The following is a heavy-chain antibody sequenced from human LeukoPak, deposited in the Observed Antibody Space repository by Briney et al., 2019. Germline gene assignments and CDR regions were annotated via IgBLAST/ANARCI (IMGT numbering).Heavy chain of an antibody. CDR3: ARDSGSGSYDY. D-gene: IGHD3-10*01. Sequence: SETLSLTCTVSGGSISSYYWSWIRQPPGKGLEWIGYIYYSGSTNYNPSLKSRVTISVDTSKNQFSLKLSSVTAADTAVYYCARDSGSGSYDYWGQGTLVTVSS. CDR1: GGSISSYY. V-gene: IGHV4-59*01. J-gene: IGHJ4*02. CDR2: IYYSGST.